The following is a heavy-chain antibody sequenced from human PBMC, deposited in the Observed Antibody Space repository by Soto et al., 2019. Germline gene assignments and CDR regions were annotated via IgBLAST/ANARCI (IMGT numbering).Heavy chain of an antibody. D-gene: IGHD1-1*01. CDR2: IYYSGST. CDR3: ARGDNRGIRTYFDY. CDR1: GGSISSGDYY. Sequence: ASETLSLTCTVSGGSISSGDYYWSWIRQPPGKGLEWIGYIYYSGSTYYNPSLKSRVTISVDTSKNQFSLKLSSVTAADTAVYYCARGDNRGIRTYFDYWGQGTLVTVSS. J-gene: IGHJ4*02. V-gene: IGHV4-30-4*01.